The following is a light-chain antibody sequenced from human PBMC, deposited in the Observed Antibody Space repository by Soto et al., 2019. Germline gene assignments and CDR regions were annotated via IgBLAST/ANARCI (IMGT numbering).Light chain of an antibody. Sequence: QSALTQPPSASGSPGQSVTISCTGTSSDVGGYNYVSWYQQHPGKAPKLMIYEVSKRPSGVPDRFSGSKSGNTASLTVSGLQAEDEADYYCSSYAGSWEVFGGGTKLTVL. J-gene: IGLJ2*01. CDR2: EVS. CDR3: SSYAGSWEV. CDR1: SSDVGGYNY. V-gene: IGLV2-8*01.